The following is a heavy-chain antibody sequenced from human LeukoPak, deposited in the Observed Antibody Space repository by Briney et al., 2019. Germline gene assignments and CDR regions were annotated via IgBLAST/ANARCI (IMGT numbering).Heavy chain of an antibody. J-gene: IGHJ4*02. Sequence: PSQTLSLTCAVYGGSFSGYYWSWIRQPPGKGLEWIGEINHSGSTNYNPSLKSRVTISVDTSKNQFSLKLSSVTAADTAVYYCARGGVGIAARRFDYWGQGTLVTVSS. CDR2: INHSGST. D-gene: IGHD6-6*01. CDR1: GGSFSGYY. V-gene: IGHV4-34*01. CDR3: ARGGVGIAARRFDY.